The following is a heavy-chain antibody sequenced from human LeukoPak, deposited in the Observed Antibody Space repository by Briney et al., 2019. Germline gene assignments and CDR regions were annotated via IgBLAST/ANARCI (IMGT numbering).Heavy chain of an antibody. CDR1: VFTLISYP. Sequence: GGSLRLSSAASVFTLISYPIHWVRQAPCKGLEWLAVIAYDGSITLYTDSVKGRFTISRDSSKNTLYLQMNSLRTEDTAVYYCARDFLRGSPDFFDYWGQGTLVTVSS. J-gene: IGHJ4*02. V-gene: IGHV3-30-3*01. CDR2: IAYDGSIT. D-gene: IGHD3-16*01. CDR3: ARDFLRGSPDFFDY.